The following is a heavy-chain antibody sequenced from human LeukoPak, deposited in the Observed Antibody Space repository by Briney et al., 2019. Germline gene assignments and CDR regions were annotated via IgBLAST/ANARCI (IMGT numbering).Heavy chain of an antibody. J-gene: IGHJ4*02. CDR1: GASISGYY. CDR2: ISYSGST. V-gene: IGHV4-59*01. CDR3: ARVTGYMTEDYFDY. D-gene: IGHD6-13*01. Sequence: PSETLSLTCTVSGASISGYYWSWIRQSPGKGLEYIGYISYSGSTNYSPSLKSRVTVSLDTSKNQFSLKLTSVTAADTAVYYCARVTGYMTEDYFDYWGQGTLITVSS.